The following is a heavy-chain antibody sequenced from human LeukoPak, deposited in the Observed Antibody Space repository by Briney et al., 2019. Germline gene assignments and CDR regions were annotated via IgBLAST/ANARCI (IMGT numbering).Heavy chain of an antibody. D-gene: IGHD3-10*01. CDR1: GGSFSGYY. J-gene: IGHJ3*02. V-gene: IGHV4-34*01. CDR3: ARLNLGMAFDI. Sequence: NPSETLSLTCAVYGGSFSGYYWSWIRQPPGKGLEWIGEINHSGSTNYNPSLKSRVTISVDTSKNQFSLKLSSVTAADTAVYYCARLNLGMAFDIWGQGTMVTVSS. CDR2: INHSGST.